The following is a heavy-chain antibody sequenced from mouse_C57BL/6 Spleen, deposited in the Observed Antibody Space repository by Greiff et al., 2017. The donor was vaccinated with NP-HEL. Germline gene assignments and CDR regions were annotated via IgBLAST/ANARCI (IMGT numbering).Heavy chain of an antibody. CDR2: ISSGSSTI. J-gene: IGHJ4*01. CDR3: ARRYPALDY. Sequence: EVHLVESGGGLVKPGGSLKLSCAASGFTFSDYGMHWVRQAPEKGLEWVAYISSGSSTIYYADTVKGRFTFSRDNAKNTLFLQMTSLRSEDTARYYCARRYPALDYWGQGTSVTVSS. V-gene: IGHV5-17*01. CDR1: GFTFSDYG. D-gene: IGHD5-1-1*01.